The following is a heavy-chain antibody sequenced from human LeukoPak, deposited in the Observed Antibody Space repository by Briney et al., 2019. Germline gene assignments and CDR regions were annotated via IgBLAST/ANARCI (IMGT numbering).Heavy chain of an antibody. D-gene: IGHD3-22*01. V-gene: IGHV1-46*03. CDR2: INPIAGNT. CDR1: GYTFPRYY. J-gene: IGHJ4*02. CDR3: ARDTGWDFISSVDY. Sequence: ASVKVSCKTSGYTFPRYYIHWVRQAPGQGMEWMARINPIAGNTNYAPNFQGRVTLTRDTSTATVYMELSSLNSKDTAVYYCARDTGWDFISSVDYWGQGTLVTVSS.